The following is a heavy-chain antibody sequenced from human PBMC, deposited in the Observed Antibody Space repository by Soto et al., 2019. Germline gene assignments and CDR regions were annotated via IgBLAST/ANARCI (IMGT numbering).Heavy chain of an antibody. CDR1: GFTFSSHG. D-gene: IGHD2-8*01. CDR3: AREPGYCTNGVCCDY. V-gene: IGHV3-33*01. J-gene: IGHJ4*02. CDR2: IWYDGSNK. Sequence: PGGSLRLSCAASGFTFSSHGMHWVRQAPGKGLEWVAVIWYDGSNKYYADSVKGRFTISRDNSKNTLYLQMNSLRAEDTAVYYCAREPGYCTNGVCCDYWGQGTLVTVSS.